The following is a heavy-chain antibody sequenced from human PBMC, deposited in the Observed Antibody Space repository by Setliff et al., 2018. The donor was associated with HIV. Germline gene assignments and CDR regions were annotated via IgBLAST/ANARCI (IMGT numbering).Heavy chain of an antibody. D-gene: IGHD1-7*01. CDR2: ISGSGGST. Sequence: QPGGSLRLSCVVSGFTFSSYTMSWVRQAPGKGLEWVSAISGSGGSTYYADSVKGRFTISRDNSKNTLYLQLTSLRADDTAVYYCAKDRRGITGTKSCAWFDPWGQGTLVTVSS. CDR1: GFTFSSYT. V-gene: IGHV3-23*01. CDR3: AKDRRGITGTKSCAWFDP. J-gene: IGHJ5*02.